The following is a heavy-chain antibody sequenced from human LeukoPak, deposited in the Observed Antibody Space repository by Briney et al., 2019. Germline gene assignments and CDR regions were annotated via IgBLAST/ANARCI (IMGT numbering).Heavy chain of an antibody. CDR1: GFSLSTSGVG. CDR3: AHRHAPGSNFHY. J-gene: IGHJ4*02. CDR2: IYWDDDK. V-gene: IGHV2-5*02. D-gene: IGHD2-2*01. Sequence: SGPTLVNPTQTLTLTFTFYGFSLSTSGVGVGWIRQPPGKALEWLALIYWDDDKRYSPSLKSRLTITKDTSKNQVVLTMTNMDPVDTATYYCAHRHAPGSNFHYRGQWTRVTVSS.